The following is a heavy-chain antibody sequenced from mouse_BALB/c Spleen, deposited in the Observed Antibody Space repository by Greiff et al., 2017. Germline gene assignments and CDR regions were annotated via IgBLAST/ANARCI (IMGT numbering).Heavy chain of an antibody. J-gene: IGHJ1*01. CDR3: ARDHYGYWYFDV. Sequence: QVQLKESGAELARPGASVKMSCKASGYTFTSYTMHWVKQRPGQGLEWIGYINPSSGYTNYNQKFKDKATLTADKSSSTAYMQLSSLTSEDSAVYYCARDHYGYWYFDVWGAGTTVTVSS. V-gene: IGHV1-4*01. CDR1: GYTFTSYT. D-gene: IGHD1-1*02. CDR2: INPSSGYT.